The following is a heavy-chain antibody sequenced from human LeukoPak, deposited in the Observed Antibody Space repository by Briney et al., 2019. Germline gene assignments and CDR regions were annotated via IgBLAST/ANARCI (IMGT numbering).Heavy chain of an antibody. Sequence: TGGSLRLSCAASGFTFSSYSMNWVRQAPGKGLEWVSSISSSSSYIYYADSVKGRFTISRDNAKNSLYLQMNSLRAEDTAVYYCARELTRTHQDLNPRTEYFQHWGQGTLVTVSS. CDR3: ARELTRTHQDLNPRTEYFQH. D-gene: IGHD1-14*01. CDR2: ISSSSSYI. J-gene: IGHJ1*01. V-gene: IGHV3-21*01. CDR1: GFTFSSYS.